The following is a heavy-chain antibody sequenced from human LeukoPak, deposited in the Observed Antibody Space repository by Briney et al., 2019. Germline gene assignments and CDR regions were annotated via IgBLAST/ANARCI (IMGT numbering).Heavy chain of an antibody. CDR2: ISAYNGNT. CDR3: ARVNGRRGYSYGNDY. D-gene: IGHD5-18*01. CDR1: GYTFTSYG. J-gene: IGHJ4*02. Sequence: GASVKVSCKASGYTFTSYGISWVRQAPGQGLEWMGWISAYNGNTNHAQKLQGRVTMTTDTSTSTAYMELRSLRSDDTAVYYCARVNGRRGYSYGNDYWGQGTLVTVSS. V-gene: IGHV1-18*01.